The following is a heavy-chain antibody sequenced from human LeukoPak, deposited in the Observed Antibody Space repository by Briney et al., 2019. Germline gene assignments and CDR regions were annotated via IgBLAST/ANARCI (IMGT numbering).Heavy chain of an antibody. CDR3: ARRGLRYYYDS. V-gene: IGHV4-39*01. CDR2: IYYSGST. J-gene: IGHJ4*02. D-gene: IGHD3-22*01. CDR1: GGSFSSYY. Sequence: SETLSLTCAVYGGSFSSYYWGWIRQPPGKGLEWIGSIYYSGSTYYNPSLKSRVTISVDTSKNQFSLKLSSVTAADTAVYYCARRGLRYYYDSWGQGTLVTVSS.